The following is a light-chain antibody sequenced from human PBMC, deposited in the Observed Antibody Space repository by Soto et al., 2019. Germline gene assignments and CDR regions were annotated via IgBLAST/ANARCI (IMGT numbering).Light chain of an antibody. CDR1: QSVSSN. CDR2: GAS. V-gene: IGKV3-15*01. J-gene: IGKJ1*01. CDR3: QQYHNWPRT. Sequence: IVMTQSPATLSVSPGERATLSCRASQSVSSNLAWYQHKPGQAPRLLIYGASTRATGIPARFSGSGSGTEFTLTISSLQSEDFAVYFCQQYHNWPRTFGQGTKVDI.